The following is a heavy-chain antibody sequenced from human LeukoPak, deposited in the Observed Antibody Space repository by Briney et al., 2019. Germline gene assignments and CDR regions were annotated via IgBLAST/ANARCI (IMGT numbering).Heavy chain of an antibody. Sequence: SETLSLTCTVSGGSISSGSYYWNWIRQPAGKGLEWIGYIYYSGSTNYNPSLKSRVTISVDTSKKQFSLKLSSVTAADTAVYYCARARTQDEEYDYVWGSHRSDYYYYAMDVWGQGTTVTVS. CDR1: GGSISSGSYY. J-gene: IGHJ6*02. CDR2: IYYSGST. V-gene: IGHV4-61*01. D-gene: IGHD3-16*02. CDR3: ARARTQDEEYDYVWGSHRSDYYYYAMDV.